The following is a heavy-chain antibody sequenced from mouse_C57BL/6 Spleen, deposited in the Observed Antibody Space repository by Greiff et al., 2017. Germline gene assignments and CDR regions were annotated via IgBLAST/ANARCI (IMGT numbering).Heavy chain of an antibody. D-gene: IGHD2-5*01. CDR1: GYTFTSYW. CDR3: TYYSNLGGFAY. J-gene: IGHJ3*01. CDR2: IYPGNSDT. Sequence: VHVKQSGTVLARPGASVKMSCKTSGYTFTSYWMHWVKQRPGQGLEWIGAIYPGNSDTSYNQKFKGKAKLTAVTSASTAYMELSSLTNEDSAVYYCTYYSNLGGFAYWGQGTLVTVSA. V-gene: IGHV1-5*01.